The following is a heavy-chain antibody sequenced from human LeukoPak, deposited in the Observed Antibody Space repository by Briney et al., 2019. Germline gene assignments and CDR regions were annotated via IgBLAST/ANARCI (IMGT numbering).Heavy chain of an antibody. V-gene: IGHV3-9*01. J-gene: IGHJ4*02. D-gene: IGHD6-13*01. Sequence: GGSLRLSCAASGFTFDDYAMHWVRQAPGKGLEWVSGISWNSGSIGYADSVKGRFTISRDNAKNSLYLQMNSLRAEDTALYYCARGIAAAGTALYNWGQGTLLTVSS. CDR1: GFTFDDYA. CDR3: ARGIAAAGTALYN. CDR2: ISWNSGSI.